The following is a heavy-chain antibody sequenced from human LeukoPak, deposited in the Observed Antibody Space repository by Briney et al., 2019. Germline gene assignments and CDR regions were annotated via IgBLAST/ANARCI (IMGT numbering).Heavy chain of an antibody. Sequence: GGSLRLSCAASGFRFSDYSMNWVRQAPGKGLEWISYIGISSGNTNYADSVKGRFTISGDKAKNSLYLQMNGLRVEDTAVYYCARDYKYAFDNWSQGTLVTVSS. J-gene: IGHJ4*02. CDR1: GFRFSDYS. CDR2: IGISSGNT. D-gene: IGHD5-24*01. CDR3: ARDYKYAFDN. V-gene: IGHV3-48*01.